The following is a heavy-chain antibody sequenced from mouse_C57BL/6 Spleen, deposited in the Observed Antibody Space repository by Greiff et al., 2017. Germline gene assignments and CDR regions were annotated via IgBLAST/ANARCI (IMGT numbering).Heavy chain of an antibody. CDR2: INPNNGGT. CDR3: ARIGNYEYFDV. Sequence: EVKLQESGPELVKPGASVKIPCKASGYTFTDYNMDWVKQSHGKSLEWIGDINPNNGGTIYNQKFKGKATLTVDKSSSTAYMELRSLTSEDTAVYYCARIGNYEYFDVWGTGTTVTVSS. D-gene: IGHD2-1*01. V-gene: IGHV1-18*01. J-gene: IGHJ1*03. CDR1: GYTFTDYN.